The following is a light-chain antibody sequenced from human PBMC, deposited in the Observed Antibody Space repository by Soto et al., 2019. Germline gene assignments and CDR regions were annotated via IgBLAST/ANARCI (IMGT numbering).Light chain of an antibody. CDR2: DAS. CDR1: QSISSW. V-gene: IGKV1-5*01. Sequence: DIQMTQSPSTLSASVGDRVTITCRASQSISSWLAWYQQKPGKARKLLIYDASSLESGVPSRFSGSGSGTEFTLTISSLQPDDFATYYCQQYNSYWWTFGQGTKVEIK. CDR3: QQYNSYWWT. J-gene: IGKJ1*01.